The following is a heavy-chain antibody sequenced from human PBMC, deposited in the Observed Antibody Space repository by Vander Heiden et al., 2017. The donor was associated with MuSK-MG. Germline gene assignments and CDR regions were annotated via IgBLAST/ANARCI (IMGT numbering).Heavy chain of an antibody. CDR2: ISGSGGST. J-gene: IGHJ4*02. CDR1: GFPFSSYA. Sequence: EVQLLESGGGLVQPGGSLRLSCAASGFPFSSYAMSWVRQAPGEGREWVSSISGSGGSTYYADSVKGRLTNSRDNSKNTLYLQMNGLRAEDTAVYYCAKDRRYYGSGSPYYFDYWGQGTLGTVSS. CDR3: AKDRRYYGSGSPYYFDY. V-gene: IGHV3-23*01. D-gene: IGHD3-10*01.